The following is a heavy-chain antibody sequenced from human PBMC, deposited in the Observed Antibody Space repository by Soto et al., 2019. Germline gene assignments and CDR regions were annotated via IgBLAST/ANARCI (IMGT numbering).Heavy chain of an antibody. V-gene: IGHV4-34*01. Sequence: PSETLSLTCAVYGGSFSGYYWSWIRQPPGKGLEWIGEINHSGSTNYNPSLKSRVTISVDTSKNQFSLKLSSVTAADTAVYYCARGLRAVAPGNNWFDPWGQGTLVTVSS. CDR1: GGSFSGYY. D-gene: IGHD2-15*01. J-gene: IGHJ5*02. CDR3: ARGLRAVAPGNNWFDP. CDR2: INHSGST.